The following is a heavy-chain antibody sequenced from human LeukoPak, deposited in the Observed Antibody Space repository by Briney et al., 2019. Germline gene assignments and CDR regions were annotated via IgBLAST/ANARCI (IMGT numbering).Heavy chain of an antibody. V-gene: IGHV4-61*08. J-gene: IGHJ4*02. CDR1: GGSISSGGYY. D-gene: IGHD2-2*01. CDR2: IYYSGST. Sequence: SETLSLTCTVSGGSISSGGYYWSWIRQPPGKGLEWIGYIYYSGSTNYNPSLKSRVTISVDTSKNQFSLKLSSVTAADTAVYYCAREPGLRSSPDYWGQGTLVTVSS. CDR3: AREPGLRSSPDY.